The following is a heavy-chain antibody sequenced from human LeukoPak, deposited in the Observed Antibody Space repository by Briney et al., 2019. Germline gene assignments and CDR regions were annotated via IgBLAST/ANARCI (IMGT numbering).Heavy chain of an antibody. CDR1: GFTFSSSG. CDR3: AKETRGSYSDY. Sequence: GGSLRLSCAASGFTFSSSGMHWVRQAPGKGLEWVAFIRYDGTSKYYADSVNGRFTISRDNSKNTVYLQMNSLRAEDTAVYYCAKETRGSYSDYWGQGTLVTVSS. D-gene: IGHD1-26*01. J-gene: IGHJ4*02. CDR2: IRYDGTSK. V-gene: IGHV3-30*02.